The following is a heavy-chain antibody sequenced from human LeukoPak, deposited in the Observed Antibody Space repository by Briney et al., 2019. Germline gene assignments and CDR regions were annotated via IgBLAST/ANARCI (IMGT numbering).Heavy chain of an antibody. Sequence: ASVKVSCKASGGTFSHYAINWVRQAPGQGLEWMGRIIPILGIANYAQKFQGRVTITADKSTSTAYMELSSLRSEDTAVYYCARFLMGVLGKGGDYYYYGMDVWGQGTTVTVSS. J-gene: IGHJ6*02. V-gene: IGHV1-69*04. CDR1: GGTFSHYA. CDR2: IIPILGIA. D-gene: IGHD3-10*01. CDR3: ARFLMGVLGKGGDYYYYGMDV.